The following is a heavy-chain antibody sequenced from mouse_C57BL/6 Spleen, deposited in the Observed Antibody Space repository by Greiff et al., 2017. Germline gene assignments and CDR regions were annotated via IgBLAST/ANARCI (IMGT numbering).Heavy chain of an antibody. D-gene: IGHD2-3*01. J-gene: IGHJ2*01. Sequence: EVMLVESGGGLVKPGGSLKLSCAASGFTFSSYAMSWVRQTPEKRLEWVATISDGGSYTYYPDNVKGRFTISRDNAKNNLYLQMSHLKSEDTAMYYCAIYDGYLDYWGQGTTLTVSS. CDR3: AIYDGYLDY. V-gene: IGHV5-4*03. CDR2: ISDGGSYT. CDR1: GFTFSSYA.